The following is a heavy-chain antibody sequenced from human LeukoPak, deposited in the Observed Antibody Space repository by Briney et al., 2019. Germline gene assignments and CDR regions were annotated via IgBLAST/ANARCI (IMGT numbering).Heavy chain of an antibody. V-gene: IGHV4-4*07. J-gene: IGHJ5*02. CDR3: ARDATMVRGVIIEYNWFDP. CDR2: IYTSGST. CDR1: GGSISRYY. Sequence: SETLSLTCTVSGGSISRYYWSWVRQPAGKGLEWIGRIYTSGSTNYNPSLKSRVTISVDTSKNQFSLKLSSVTAADTAVYYCARDATMVRGVIIEYNWFDPWGQGTLVTVSS. D-gene: IGHD3-10*01.